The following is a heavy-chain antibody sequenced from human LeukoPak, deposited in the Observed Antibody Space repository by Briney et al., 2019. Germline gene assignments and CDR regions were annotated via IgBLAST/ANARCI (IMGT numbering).Heavy chain of an antibody. CDR3: ARGGAARLHFQN. CDR1: GGSISTYY. J-gene: IGHJ1*01. D-gene: IGHD6-6*01. V-gene: IGHV4-59*01. CDR2: IYHSGST. Sequence: SETLSLTCTVSGGSISTYYWTWIRQPPGKGLEWIGYIYHSGSTNYNPSLQSRVTISVDTSKNQFSLNLNSVTAADTAVYYCARGGAARLHFQNWGQGTLVTVSS.